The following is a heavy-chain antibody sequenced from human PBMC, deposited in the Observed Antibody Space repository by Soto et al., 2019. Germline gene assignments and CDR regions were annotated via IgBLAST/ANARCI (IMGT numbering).Heavy chain of an antibody. CDR2: IIPIFGTA. D-gene: IGHD4-17*01. J-gene: IGHJ4*02. CDR1: GGTFSSYA. CDR3: ARDGADYGGPSDY. V-gene: IGHV1-69*01. Sequence: QVQLVQSGAEVKKPGSSVKVSCKASGGTFSSYAISWVRQAPGQGLEWMGGIIPIFGTANYAQKFQGRVTSTADESTSTAYRELSSLRSEDPAVYYCARDGADYGGPSDYWGQGTLVTVSS.